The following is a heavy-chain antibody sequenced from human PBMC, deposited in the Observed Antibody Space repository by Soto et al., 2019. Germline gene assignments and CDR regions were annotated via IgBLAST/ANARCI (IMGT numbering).Heavy chain of an antibody. CDR1: GFRSTNYG. CDR3: ARKGTGHPFDY. Sequence: ASVKVSCKTSGFRSTNYGFSWVRQAPGQGLEWMGWISANNDDTHYAQKFQGRVTMTTDTGTGTAYMELRSLRSDDTAMYYCARKGTGHPFDYWGQGTLVTVSS. D-gene: IGHD1-1*01. J-gene: IGHJ4*02. V-gene: IGHV1-18*01. CDR2: ISANNDDT.